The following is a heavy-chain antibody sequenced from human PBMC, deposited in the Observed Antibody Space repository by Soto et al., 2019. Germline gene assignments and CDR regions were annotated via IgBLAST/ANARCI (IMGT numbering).Heavy chain of an antibody. Sequence: PSETLSLTCTVSGGSISSSSYYWGWIRQPPGKGLEWIGSIYYSGSTYYNPSLKSRVTISVDTSKNQSSLKLSSVTAADTAVYYCARQRRSPGYCSGGSCYFFDYWGQGTLVTVSS. J-gene: IGHJ4*02. D-gene: IGHD2-15*01. CDR2: IYYSGST. CDR3: ARQRRSPGYCSGGSCYFFDY. CDR1: GGSISSSSYY. V-gene: IGHV4-39*01.